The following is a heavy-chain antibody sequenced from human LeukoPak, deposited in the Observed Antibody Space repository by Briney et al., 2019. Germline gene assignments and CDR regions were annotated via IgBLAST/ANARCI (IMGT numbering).Heavy chain of an antibody. J-gene: IGHJ4*02. D-gene: IGHD4-17*01. CDR3: ARGDIYGDYVW. CDR2: INPYSGGT. Sequence: GASVKVSCNASGYTFTDYYMHWVRQAPGKGLEWMGWINPYSGGTKNAQKFQGRVTMTRDASTSTAYMDLSRLTFDDTAFYYCARGDIYGDYVWWGQGTLVTVSS. V-gene: IGHV1-2*02. CDR1: GYTFTDYY.